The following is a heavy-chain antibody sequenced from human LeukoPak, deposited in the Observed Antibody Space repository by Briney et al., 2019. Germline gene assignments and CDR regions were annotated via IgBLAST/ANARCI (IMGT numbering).Heavy chain of an antibody. CDR1: GFTFSSYG. V-gene: IGHV3-30*03. J-gene: IGHJ4*02. D-gene: IGHD3-22*01. Sequence: PGGSLRLSCAASGFTFSSYGMHWVRQAPGKGLEWVAVISYDGSNKYYADSVKGRFTISRDNSKNTLYLQMNSLRAEDTAVYYCAREGPYDSSGYYHFDYWGQGTLVTVSS. CDR3: AREGPYDSSGYYHFDY. CDR2: ISYDGSNK.